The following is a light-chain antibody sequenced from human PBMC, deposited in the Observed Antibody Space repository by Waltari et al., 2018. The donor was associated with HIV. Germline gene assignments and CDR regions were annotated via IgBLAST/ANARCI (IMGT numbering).Light chain of an antibody. J-gene: IGLJ1*01. V-gene: IGLV2-14*01. CDR2: AVS. Sequence: QSALTQPASVSGSPGQSITISCTGTSSDVGGYNYVSWYQQHPGKAPKLIISAVSNRPSGVSYRVSGSKSGNTASLTISGLQAEDEADYYCSSYTGNITPYVFGTGTKITVL. CDR1: SSDVGGYNY. CDR3: SSYTGNITPYV.